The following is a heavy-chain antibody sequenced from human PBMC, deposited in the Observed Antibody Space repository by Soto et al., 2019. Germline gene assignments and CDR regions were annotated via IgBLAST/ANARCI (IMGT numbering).Heavy chain of an antibody. CDR1: GYTFTNYD. D-gene: IGHD6-19*01. Sequence: QVQLVQSGAEVKKPGASVKVSCKASGYTFTNYDINCVRQATGQGLEWMGWMIPNSGNTVYAQKFQGRVTMTRNTSIRTAYMELSSLTSEDTAVYYCARGSSGWYDPWGQGTLVTVSS. J-gene: IGHJ5*02. CDR2: MIPNSGNT. V-gene: IGHV1-8*01. CDR3: ARGSSGWYDP.